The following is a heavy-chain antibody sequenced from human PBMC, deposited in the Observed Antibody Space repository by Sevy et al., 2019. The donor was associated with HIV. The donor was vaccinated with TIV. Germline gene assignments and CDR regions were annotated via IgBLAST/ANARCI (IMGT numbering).Heavy chain of an antibody. CDR3: ARSWELLEFFDF. V-gene: IGHV3-21*06. D-gene: IGHD1-26*01. CDR1: GFTFTDYS. Sequence: GGSLRLSCAAPGFTFTDYSMTWVRQAPGKGLEWVSSISSSGNYIYYADSVKGRFSISRDNAKNSLFLQMNSLRAEDTAVYYCARSWELLEFFDFWGQGTLVTVSS. CDR2: ISSSGNYI. J-gene: IGHJ4*02.